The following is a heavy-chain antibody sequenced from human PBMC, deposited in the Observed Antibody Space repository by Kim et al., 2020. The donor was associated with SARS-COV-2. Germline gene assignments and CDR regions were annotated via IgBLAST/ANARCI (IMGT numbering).Heavy chain of an antibody. J-gene: IGHJ6*02. CDR1: GFTFSSYA. V-gene: IGHV3-64*01. CDR2: ISSNGGST. CDR3: ARAREGFSGMDV. Sequence: GGSLRLSCAASGFTFSSYAMHWVRQAPGKGLEYVSAISSNGGSTYYANSVKGRFTISRDNSKNTLYLQMGSLRAEDMAVYYCARAREGFSGMDVWGQGTTVTVSS.